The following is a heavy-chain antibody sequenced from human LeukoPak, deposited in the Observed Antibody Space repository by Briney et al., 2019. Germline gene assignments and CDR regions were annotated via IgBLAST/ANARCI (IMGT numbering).Heavy chain of an antibody. D-gene: IGHD3-10*01. J-gene: IGHJ4*02. CDR3: ARRSRSYLDY. CDR1: GDSISSDY. Sequence: PSETLSLTCTVSGDSISSDYWSWVRQPPGKGLEWIWYTYSSRSTKYNPSLKSRVTISVDTSKNQSSLKLSSVTAADTAVYYCARRSRSYLDYWGQGTLVTVP. CDR2: TYSSRST. V-gene: IGHV4-59*08.